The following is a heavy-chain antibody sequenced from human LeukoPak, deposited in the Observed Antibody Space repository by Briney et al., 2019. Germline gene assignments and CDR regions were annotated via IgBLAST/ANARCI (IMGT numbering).Heavy chain of an antibody. D-gene: IGHD3-10*01. CDR1: GFTFSSYS. V-gene: IGHV3-21*01. J-gene: IGHJ4*02. CDR2: ISSSSSYI. CDR3: ARSPRGRFYFDY. Sequence: KSGGSLRLSCAASGFTFSSYSMNWVRQAPGKGLEWVSSISSSSSYIYYADSVKGRFTISRDNAKNSLYLQMNSLRAEDTAVYYCARSPRGRFYFDYWGQGTLVTVSS.